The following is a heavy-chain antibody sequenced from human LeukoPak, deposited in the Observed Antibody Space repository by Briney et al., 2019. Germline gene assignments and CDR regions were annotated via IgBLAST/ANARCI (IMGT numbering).Heavy chain of an antibody. CDR1: GFTFSSYA. J-gene: IGHJ4*02. CDR2: ISGSGGST. D-gene: IGHD5-18*01. CDR3: ARGYSAGGYYFDY. V-gene: IGHV3-23*01. Sequence: PGGSLRLSCAASGFTFSSYAMSWVRQAPGKGLEWVSAISGSGGSTYYADSVRGRFTISRDNAKNSLYLQMNSLTTEDTAVYYCARGYSAGGYYFDYWGQGTLVTVSS.